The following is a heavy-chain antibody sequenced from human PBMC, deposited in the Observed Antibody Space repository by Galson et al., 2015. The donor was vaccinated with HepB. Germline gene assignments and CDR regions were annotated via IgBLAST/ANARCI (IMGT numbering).Heavy chain of an antibody. V-gene: IGHV3-23*01. Sequence: SLRLSCAASGFIFNNHAMSWVRQAPGKGLEWVSSISGSGGKTYYADSVKGRFTISRDNSKNMLDLQMNSLRAEDTAIYYCAKVAVWYFDSSGFPHYLEYWGQGTLVTVTS. J-gene: IGHJ4*02. CDR3: AKVAVWYFDSSGFPHYLEY. CDR1: GFIFNNHA. CDR2: ISGSGGKT. D-gene: IGHD3-22*01.